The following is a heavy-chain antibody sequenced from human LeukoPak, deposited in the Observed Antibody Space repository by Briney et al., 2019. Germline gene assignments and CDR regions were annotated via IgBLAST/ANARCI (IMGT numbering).Heavy chain of an antibody. D-gene: IGHD1-26*01. CDR2: IYYSGST. V-gene: IGHV4-39*07. Sequence: SETPSLTCTVSGGSISSSSYYWGWIRQPPGKGLEWIGSIYYSGSTYYNPSLKSRVTISVDTSKNQFSLKLSSVTAADTAVYYCARDLETYGAKIDYWGQGTLVTVSS. CDR1: GGSISSSSYY. CDR3: ARDLETYGAKIDY. J-gene: IGHJ4*02.